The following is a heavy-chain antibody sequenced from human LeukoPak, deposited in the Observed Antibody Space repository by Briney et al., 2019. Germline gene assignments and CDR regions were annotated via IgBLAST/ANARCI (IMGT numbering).Heavy chain of an antibody. CDR2: MNPNSGDT. Sequence: ASVNLSCKASVYTFTNFYIHRVPRAPGPGREWMGWMNPNSGDTSYARELQDRVTMTRDTSLNPAYMELSRLRSDDTVVYFCARRPINCIIANCYVDYWGQGTLVTVSS. J-gene: IGHJ4*02. D-gene: IGHD3-3*02. CDR3: ARRPINCIIANCYVDY. V-gene: IGHV1-2*02. CDR1: VYTFTNFY.